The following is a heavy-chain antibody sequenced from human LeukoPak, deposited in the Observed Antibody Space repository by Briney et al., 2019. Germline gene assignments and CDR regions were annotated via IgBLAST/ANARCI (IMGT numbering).Heavy chain of an antibody. V-gene: IGHV4-38-2*02. J-gene: IGHJ4*02. CDR3: ARELMDCSGGTCYSSFFDY. D-gene: IGHD2-15*01. CDR2: IHHTGST. CDR1: GSSIRTYTH. Sequence: SETLSLTCTVSGSSIRTYTHWGWIRQPPGKGLEWIGSIHHTGSTYYNPSLKSRVTISVDTSKNQFSLKLSSVTAADTAVYYCARELMDCSGGTCYSSFFDYWGQGTLVTVSS.